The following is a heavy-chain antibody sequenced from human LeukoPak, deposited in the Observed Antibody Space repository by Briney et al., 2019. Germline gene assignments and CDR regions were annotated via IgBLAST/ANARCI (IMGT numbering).Heavy chain of an antibody. D-gene: IGHD6-19*01. CDR2: IKSKTDCGTT. V-gene: IGHV3-15*01. CDR1: GFTFSNAW. CDR3: TTHGSGWYLAHFYYYYYMDV. J-gene: IGHJ6*03. Sequence: PGGSLRLSCAASGFTFSNAWMSWVRQAPGEGLEWVGRIKSKTDCGTTDYAAPVKGRFTISRDDSKNMLYLQMNSLKTEDTAVYYCTTHGSGWYLAHFYYYYYMDVWGKGTTVTVSS.